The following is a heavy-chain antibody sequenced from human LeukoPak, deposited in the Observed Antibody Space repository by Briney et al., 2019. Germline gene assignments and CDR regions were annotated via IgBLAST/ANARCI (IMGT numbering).Heavy chain of an antibody. Sequence: GGSLRLSCAASGFTVSSIHMVWVRQAPGKGLEWVSVTYTGGNSYYADSVKGRFIISRDISKNTLYLQMNSLRTEDTAVYYCARGEYYYDGGYWGQGTLVTVSS. V-gene: IGHV3-53*01. J-gene: IGHJ4*02. D-gene: IGHD3-22*01. CDR1: GFTVSSIH. CDR3: ARGEYYYDGGY. CDR2: TYTGGNS.